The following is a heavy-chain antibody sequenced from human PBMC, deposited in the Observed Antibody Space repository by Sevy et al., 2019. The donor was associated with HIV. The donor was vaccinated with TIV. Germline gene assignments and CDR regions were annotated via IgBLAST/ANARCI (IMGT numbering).Heavy chain of an antibody. CDR1: GFTFGDYC. CDR3: TRWKAAQSIFDY. J-gene: IGHJ4*02. CDR2: LKSDVNGGTV. Sequence: GGSLRLSCTASGFTFGDYCMSWVRQAPGKGLEWVAFLKSDVNGGTVDHAAAVRGRFVISRADSKTIAYLQMNDRKAEDTGVYYCTRWKAAQSIFDYWGQGALVTVSS. D-gene: IGHD6-13*01. V-gene: IGHV3-49*04.